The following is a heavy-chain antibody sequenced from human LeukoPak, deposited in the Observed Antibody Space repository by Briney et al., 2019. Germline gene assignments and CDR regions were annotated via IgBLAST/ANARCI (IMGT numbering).Heavy chain of an antibody. CDR1: GGTFSSYA. CDR2: IIPIFGTA. V-gene: IGHV1-69*13. Sequence: SVKVSCKASGGTFSSYAISWVRQAPGQGLGWMGGIIPIFGTANYAQKFQGRVTITADESTSTAYMELSSLRSEDTAVYYCARGRWRRGSATHYWFDPWGQGTLVTVSS. CDR3: ARGRWRRGSATHYWFDP. J-gene: IGHJ5*02. D-gene: IGHD4-23*01.